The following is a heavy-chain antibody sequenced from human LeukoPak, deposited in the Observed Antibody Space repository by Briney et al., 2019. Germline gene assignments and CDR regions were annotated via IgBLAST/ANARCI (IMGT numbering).Heavy chain of an antibody. V-gene: IGHV3-23*01. CDR2: ISGSGDST. J-gene: IGHJ4*02. Sequence: PGGSLRLSCEASGFTFSSYAMSWVRQAPGKGLEWVSVISGSGDSTYYADSVEGRCTISRDNSKDALYLQMNSLRAEDTAVYHCARVGYSGYDYDYWGQGTLVTVSS. CDR3: ARVGYSGYDYDY. D-gene: IGHD5-12*01. CDR1: GFTFSSYA.